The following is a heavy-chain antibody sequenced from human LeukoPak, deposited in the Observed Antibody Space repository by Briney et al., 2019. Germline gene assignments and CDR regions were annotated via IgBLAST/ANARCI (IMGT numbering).Heavy chain of an antibody. V-gene: IGHV3-23*01. CDR2: IYGSGDTT. J-gene: IGHJ4*02. CDR1: VLTFSGYA. CDR3: ARGWLTNTFDY. D-gene: IGHD6-19*01. Sequence: PGGSLRLSCAASVLTFSGYAMSWVRQAPGKGLEWVSCIYGSGDTTYYADAVKGRFTISRDNAQNSLYLQMNSLRDQDVGVYYCARGWLTNTFDYWGQGTLVIVSS.